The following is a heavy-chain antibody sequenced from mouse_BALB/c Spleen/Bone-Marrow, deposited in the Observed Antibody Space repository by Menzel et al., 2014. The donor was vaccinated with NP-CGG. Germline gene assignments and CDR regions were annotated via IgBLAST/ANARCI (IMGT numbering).Heavy chain of an antibody. V-gene: IGHV5-6-3*01. J-gene: IGHJ2*01. CDR1: GFTFSSYG. Sequence: EVQLVESGGGLVQPGGSLKLSCAASGFTFSSYGMSWVRQTPDKRLELVATIKSNGGSTYYPDSVKGRFTTSRDTAKNTLYLQMSSLKSEETAMYYCVRGNYGNYVDYFDFWGQGATLTVSS. CDR2: IKSNGGST. CDR3: VRGNYGNYVDYFDF. D-gene: IGHD2-1*01.